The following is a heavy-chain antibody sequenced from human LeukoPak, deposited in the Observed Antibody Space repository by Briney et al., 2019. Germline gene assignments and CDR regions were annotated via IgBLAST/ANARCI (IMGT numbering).Heavy chain of an antibody. J-gene: IGHJ5*02. V-gene: IGHV1-69*05. D-gene: IGHD2-15*01. CDR1: GGTFSSYS. Sequence: GASVRVSCTASGGTFSSYSISWVRQAPGQGLECMGGIIPIFGTANYAQKFQGRVTITTDESTSTAYMELSSLRSEDTAVYYCETEGNCIGGCSYPGYNWLDPWGEGTLVTVSS. CDR2: IIPIFGTA. CDR3: ETEGNCIGGCSYPGYNWLDP.